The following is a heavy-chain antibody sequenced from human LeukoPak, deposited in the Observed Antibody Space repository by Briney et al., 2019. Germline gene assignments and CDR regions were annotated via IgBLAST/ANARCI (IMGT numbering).Heavy chain of an antibody. V-gene: IGHV4-34*01. D-gene: IGHD1-26*01. CDR3: ATSSGSYYY. CDR2: INHSGST. J-gene: IGHJ4*02. Sequence: SETLSLTCAVYGGSFSGYYWSWIRQHPGKGLEWIGEINHSGSTNYNPSLKSRVTISVDTSKNQFSLKLSSVTAADTAVYYCATSSGSYYYWGQGTLVTVSS. CDR1: GGSFSGYY.